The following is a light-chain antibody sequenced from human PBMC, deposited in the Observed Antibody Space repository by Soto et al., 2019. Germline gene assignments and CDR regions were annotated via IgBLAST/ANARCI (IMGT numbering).Light chain of an antibody. Sequence: ESVLTQSPGTLALSRGETATLSCRTSQSVDTKYLAWYQQKPGQAPRLLIYGTSRRAPASPDRISGSGSGTDFTLTISRLEPEDFAVYYCQQYGSSIPFGQATRPAIK. J-gene: IGKJ5*01. V-gene: IGKV3-20*01. CDR1: QSVDTKY. CDR3: QQYGSSIP. CDR2: GTS.